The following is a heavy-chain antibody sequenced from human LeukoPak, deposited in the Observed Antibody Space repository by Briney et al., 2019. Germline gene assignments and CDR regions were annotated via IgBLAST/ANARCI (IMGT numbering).Heavy chain of an antibody. CDR3: ARNITSGYFDY. Sequence: SETLSLTCSVSGGSFIGTPHYWAWIRQPPGKGLEWIGSVYYSGSTTYSPSLKSRVTISAERSQNQFSLRLTSVTGADTAVYYCARNITSGYFDYWGPGTPVTVSS. J-gene: IGHJ4*02. V-gene: IGHV4-39*01. CDR1: GGSFIGTPHY. CDR2: VYYSGST. D-gene: IGHD2/OR15-2a*01.